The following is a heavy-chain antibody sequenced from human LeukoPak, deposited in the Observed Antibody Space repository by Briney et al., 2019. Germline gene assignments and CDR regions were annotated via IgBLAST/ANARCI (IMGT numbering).Heavy chain of an antibody. CDR3: ARHDCITTACYYFYGMDV. V-gene: IGHV4-39*01. Sequence: SETLSLTCTVSGGSISSSSHYWGWIRQPPGKGPEWIGSIYYSGSTYYNPSLKSRVTISVDTSKNQFSLKLSSVTATDTAVYYCARHDCITTACYYFYGMDVWGQGTTVTVSS. CDR1: GGSISSSSHY. CDR2: IYYSGST. J-gene: IGHJ6*02. D-gene: IGHD3-10*01.